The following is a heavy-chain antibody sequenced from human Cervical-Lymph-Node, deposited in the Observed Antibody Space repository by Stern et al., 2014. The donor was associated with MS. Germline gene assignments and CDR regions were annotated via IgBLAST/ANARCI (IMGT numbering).Heavy chain of an antibody. D-gene: IGHD3-3*01. V-gene: IGHV3-33*01. Sequence: VQLEESGGGVVQPGRSLRLSCAASGFTFSSYGMHWVRQAPGKGLEWVAVIWYDGSNKYYADSVKGRFPISRDNSKNTLYLQMNSLRAEDTAVYYCARERILEGLDYWGQGTLVTVSS. CDR2: IWYDGSNK. CDR3: ARERILEGLDY. J-gene: IGHJ4*02. CDR1: GFTFSSYG.